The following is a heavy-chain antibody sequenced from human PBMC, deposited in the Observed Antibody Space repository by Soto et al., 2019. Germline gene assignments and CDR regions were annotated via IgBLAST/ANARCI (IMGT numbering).Heavy chain of an antibody. V-gene: IGHV5-10-1*01. CDR3: ARVRVSAFYDNWFDP. Sequence: GASLKISCQGSGYVFTTYWISWVRQMPGKGLEWMGRIDPGDSYINYSPSFQGHVTISVFNSISTAYLQFHSLKASDTAIYYCARVRVSAFYDNWFDPWGQGNLVTVSS. CDR2: IDPGDSYI. CDR1: GYVFTTYW. J-gene: IGHJ5*02. D-gene: IGHD3-10*01.